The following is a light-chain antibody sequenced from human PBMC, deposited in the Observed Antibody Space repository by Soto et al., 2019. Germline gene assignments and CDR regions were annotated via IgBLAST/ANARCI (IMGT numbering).Light chain of an antibody. V-gene: IGKV1-39*01. CDR3: QQSYCMPWT. Sequence: IQMTQSPSSLSASVGDRVTITCRASQTISTYLNWYQQKPGKAPKLLIYASSSVQSGGPSRFSGSGSGTDCTLTITSLQPEDFATYICQQSYCMPWTFGQGTKVEV. CDR1: QTISTY. CDR2: ASS. J-gene: IGKJ1*01.